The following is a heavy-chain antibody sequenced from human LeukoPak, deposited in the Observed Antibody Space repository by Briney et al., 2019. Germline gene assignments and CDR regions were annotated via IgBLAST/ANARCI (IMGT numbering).Heavy chain of an antibody. V-gene: IGHV1-2*02. J-gene: IGHJ4*02. D-gene: IGHD4-23*01. CDR1: GYTSTGYY. Sequence: ASVKVSCKASGYTSTGYYMHWVRQAPGQGLEWMGWINPNSGGTNYAQKFQGRVTMTRDTSISTAYMELSRLRSDDTAVYYCARDLNRVVTSKAVGYWGQGTLVTVSS. CDR3: ARDLNRVVTSKAVGY. CDR2: INPNSGGT.